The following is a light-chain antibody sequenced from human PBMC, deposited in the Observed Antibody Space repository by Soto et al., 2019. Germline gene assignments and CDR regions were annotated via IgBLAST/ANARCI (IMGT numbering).Light chain of an antibody. V-gene: IGKV1-39*01. CDR2: DAS. CDR3: QQSYSVPPT. Sequence: DVQMTQSPSSLSASVGDRVTITCRASQRIRTSLNWYQKKPGKAPKVLIYDASSLQSEVPSRFSGSGSGTDFTLTISNLQPEDFATYYCQQSYSVPPTFGQGTKLEI. J-gene: IGKJ2*01. CDR1: QRIRTS.